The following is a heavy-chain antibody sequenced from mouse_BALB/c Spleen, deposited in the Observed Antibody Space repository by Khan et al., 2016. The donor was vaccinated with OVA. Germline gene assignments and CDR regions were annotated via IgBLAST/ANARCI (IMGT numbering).Heavy chain of an antibody. V-gene: IGHV9-1*02. CDR2: INTNTGEP. CDR1: GYTLTKYG. D-gene: IGHD1-2*01. CDR3: ASSTTARWMDY. J-gene: IGHJ4*01. Sequence: QIQLVQSGPELKKPVETVKISCKASGYTLTKYGMNWVKQAPGKGLKWMGWINTNTGEPTYADDFKGRFAFSLETSCSTAYLPLHNLKNEDMATYFCASSTTARWMDYWGQGTSLTVSS.